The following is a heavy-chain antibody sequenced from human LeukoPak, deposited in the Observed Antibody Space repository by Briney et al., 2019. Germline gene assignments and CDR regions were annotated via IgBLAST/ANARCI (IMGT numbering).Heavy chain of an antibody. J-gene: IGHJ4*02. CDR2: IIPIFGTA. Sequence: SVKVSCKASGGTFSSYAISWVRQAPGQGLEWMGGIIPIFGTANYAQKFQGRVTITADESTSTAYMELSSLRSEDTAVYYCARLVVSTLNNGDYWGQGTLVTVSS. D-gene: IGHD1-1*01. CDR1: GGTFSSYA. CDR3: ARLVVSTLNNGDY. V-gene: IGHV1-69*13.